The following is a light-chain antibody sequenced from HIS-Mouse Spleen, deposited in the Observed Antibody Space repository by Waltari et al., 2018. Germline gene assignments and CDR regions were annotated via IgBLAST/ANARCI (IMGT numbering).Light chain of an antibody. J-gene: IGLJ1*01. Sequence: QSALTQPASVSGSPGQSITISCTGTSSDVGGYNHVSWYQQHPGQAPKLMISAVSNRPSGVSNRFSGSKSGNTASLTISGLQAEDEADYYCSSYTSSSTFFGTGTKVTVL. CDR3: SSYTSSSTF. V-gene: IGLV2-14*01. CDR1: SSDVGGYNH. CDR2: AVS.